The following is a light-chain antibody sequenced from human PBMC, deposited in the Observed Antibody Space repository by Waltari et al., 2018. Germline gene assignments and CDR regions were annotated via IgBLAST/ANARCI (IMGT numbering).Light chain of an antibody. J-gene: IGLJ3*02. V-gene: IGLV4-69*01. Sequence: QLVLTQSPSASASLGASVKLTCTLSSGHSSYAIAWHQQQPEKGPRYLMKLNSDGSHSKGDGIPDRVAGSSSGAERYLTISSLQSEDEADYYCQTWGTGIDWVFGGGTKLTVL. CDR1: SGHSSYA. CDR3: QTWGTGIDWV. CDR2: LNSDGSH.